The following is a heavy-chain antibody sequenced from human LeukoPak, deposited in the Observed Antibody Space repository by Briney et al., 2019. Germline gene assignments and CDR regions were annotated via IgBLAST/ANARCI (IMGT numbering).Heavy chain of an antibody. CDR2: ISSSGSTI. J-gene: IGHJ4*02. Sequence: GGSLRLSCAASGFTFSSYSMNWVRQAPGKGLEWVSYISSSGSTIYYADSVKGRFTISRDNAKNSLYLQMNSLRAEDTAVYYCAREFQDRDFDYWGQGTLVTVSS. V-gene: IGHV3-48*04. CDR3: AREFQDRDFDY. CDR1: GFTFSSYS.